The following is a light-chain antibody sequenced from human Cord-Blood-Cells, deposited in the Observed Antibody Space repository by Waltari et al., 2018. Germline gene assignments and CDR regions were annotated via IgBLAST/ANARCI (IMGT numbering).Light chain of an antibody. J-gene: IGLJ2*01. V-gene: IGLV3-21*04. CDR3: QVWDSSSDHVV. Sequence: SYVLTQPPSVSVAPGKTARITCGGNNIGSTTVHWYQQKPGQAPVLVIYYDSYRPAGVPEGFSGSNSGNTATLTISRVEAGDEADYYCQVWDSSSDHVVFGGGTKLTVL. CDR1: NIGSTT. CDR2: YDS.